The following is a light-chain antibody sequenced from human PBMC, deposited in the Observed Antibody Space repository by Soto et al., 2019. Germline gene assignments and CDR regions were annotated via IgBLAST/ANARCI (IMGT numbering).Light chain of an antibody. CDR1: SSDVGAYNY. CDR3: SSFTTGSTVL. CDR2: DVN. Sequence: QSVLTQPASVSGSPGQSITISCTGTSSDVGAYNYVSWYQLHSDKAPKLIIYDVNSRPSGVSDRFSGSKSGNTASLTISGLQAEDEADYFCSSFTTGSTVLFGGGTKLTVL. V-gene: IGLV2-14*03. J-gene: IGLJ2*01.